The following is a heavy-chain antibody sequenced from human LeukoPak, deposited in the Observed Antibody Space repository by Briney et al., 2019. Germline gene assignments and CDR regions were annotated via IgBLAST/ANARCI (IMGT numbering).Heavy chain of an antibody. Sequence: GESLKISCKGSGYSFTSYWIGWVRQMPGKGLEWMGIIYPSDSDTRYSPSFQGQVTISADKSISTAYLQWSSLKASDTAMYYCARHIAVAYYYYGMDVWGQGTTVTVSS. CDR3: ARHIAVAYYYYGMDV. CDR1: GYSFTSYW. J-gene: IGHJ6*02. D-gene: IGHD6-19*01. CDR2: IYPSDSDT. V-gene: IGHV5-51*01.